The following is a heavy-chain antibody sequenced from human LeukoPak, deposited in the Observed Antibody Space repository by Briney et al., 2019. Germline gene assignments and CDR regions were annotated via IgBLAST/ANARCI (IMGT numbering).Heavy chain of an antibody. Sequence: SGPTLVKPTQTLTLTCTFSGFSLSTSGVGVGWIRQPPGKALEWLALIYWDGDKRYSPSLKSRLTITKDTSKNQVVLTMTNMDPVDTATYYCAHRLKYGDYIYFDYWGQGTLVTVSS. CDR1: GFSLSTSGVG. D-gene: IGHD4-17*01. CDR3: AHRLKYGDYIYFDY. CDR2: IYWDGDK. J-gene: IGHJ4*02. V-gene: IGHV2-5*02.